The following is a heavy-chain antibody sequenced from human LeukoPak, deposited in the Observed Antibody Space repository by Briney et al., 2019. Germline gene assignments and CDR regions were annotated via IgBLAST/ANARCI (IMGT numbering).Heavy chain of an antibody. CDR1: GGSISNYC. V-gene: IGHV4-59*12. J-gene: IGHJ4*02. CDR2: IYYSGST. CDR3: AREAYYDILTGYYTTPYFDY. D-gene: IGHD3-9*01. Sequence: SETLSLTCTVSGGSISNYCWSWIRQPPGKRLEWIGYIYYSGSTNYNPSLKSRVTISVEASKNQFSLKLSSVTAADTAVYYCAREAYYDILTGYYTTPYFDYWGQGTLVTVSS.